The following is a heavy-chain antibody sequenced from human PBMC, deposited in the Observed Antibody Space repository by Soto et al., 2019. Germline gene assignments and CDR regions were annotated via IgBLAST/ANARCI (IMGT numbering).Heavy chain of an antibody. Sequence: ASVKVSCKASGYTFTSYGISWVRQAPGQGLEWMGWISAYNGNTNYAQKLQGRVTMTTDTSTSTAYMELRSLRSDDTAVYYCAIPPEYCSGGSCYSFRAFDIWGQGTMVTFSS. D-gene: IGHD2-15*01. V-gene: IGHV1-18*01. CDR2: ISAYNGNT. CDR3: AIPPEYCSGGSCYSFRAFDI. CDR1: GYTFTSYG. J-gene: IGHJ3*02.